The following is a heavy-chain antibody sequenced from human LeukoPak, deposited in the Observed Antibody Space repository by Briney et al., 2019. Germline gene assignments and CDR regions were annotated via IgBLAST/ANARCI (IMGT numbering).Heavy chain of an antibody. V-gene: IGHV4-4*03. CDR3: SRQIGSFSPFGY. CDR1: GGSITSTNG. CDR2: VSLSGLT. D-gene: IGHD3-16*01. J-gene: IGHJ4*01. Sequence: PETLSLTRGVSGGSITSTNGWSWVRQHPGQGLEWIGAVSLSGLTNYNPSLNSRVIMALDTSKNHLSLNLTSVTAADTAVYYCSRQIGSFSPFGYWG.